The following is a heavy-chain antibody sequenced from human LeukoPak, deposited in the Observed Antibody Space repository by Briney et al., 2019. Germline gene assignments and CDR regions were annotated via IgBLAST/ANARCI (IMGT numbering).Heavy chain of an antibody. D-gene: IGHD3-9*01. CDR3: AKGFKLRYFDWLSNDDAFDI. V-gene: IGHV3-23*01. Sequence: PGGSLRLSCAASGFAFSSYAMSWVRQAPGKGLEWVSAISGSGGSTYYAGSVKGRFTISRDNSKNTLYLQMNSLRAEDTAVYYCAKGFKLRYFDWLSNDDAFDIWGQGTMVTVSS. J-gene: IGHJ3*02. CDR2: ISGSGGST. CDR1: GFAFSSYA.